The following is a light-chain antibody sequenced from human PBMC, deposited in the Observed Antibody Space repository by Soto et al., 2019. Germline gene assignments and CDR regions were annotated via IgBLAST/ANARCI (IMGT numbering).Light chain of an antibody. Sequence: EIVMTQSPATVSVSSGERATLSCRASQSVSDKLAWYQQKPSQAPRLLIYHASARATGIPARFSGSGSGTEFTLTISGLQSEDFAVYYCQQYNNWPPWTFGQGTKVEIK. V-gene: IGKV3-15*01. CDR2: HAS. CDR1: QSVSDK. J-gene: IGKJ1*01. CDR3: QQYNNWPPWT.